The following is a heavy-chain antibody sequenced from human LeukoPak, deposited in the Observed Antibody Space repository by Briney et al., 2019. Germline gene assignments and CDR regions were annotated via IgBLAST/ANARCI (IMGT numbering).Heavy chain of an antibody. CDR1: GFTFSSYG. J-gene: IGHJ4*02. CDR2: ISYDGSNK. D-gene: IGHD3-10*01. CDR3: ASEVLWFGEWGTPFDY. V-gene: IGHV3-30*03. Sequence: PGGSLRLSCAASGFTFSSYGMHWVRQAPGKGLEGVAVISYDGSNKYYADSVKGRFTISRDNSKNTLYLQMNSLRAEDTAVYYCASEVLWFGEWGTPFDYWGQGTLVTVSS.